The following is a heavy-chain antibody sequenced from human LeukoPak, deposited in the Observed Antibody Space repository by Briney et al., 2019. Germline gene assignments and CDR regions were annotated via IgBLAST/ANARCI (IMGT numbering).Heavy chain of an antibody. D-gene: IGHD3-10*01. V-gene: IGHV3-23*01. J-gene: IGHJ4*02. CDR1: GFTFSSQW. Sequence: GGSLRLSCAASGFTFSSQWMHWVRQAPGKGLEWVSHISGSAYSTYYADSVKGRFTISRDKSKNTLYLQMNSLKSEDTAVYYCTTYGSGRKFDYWGQGILVTVSS. CDR2: ISGSAYST. CDR3: TTYGSGRKFDY.